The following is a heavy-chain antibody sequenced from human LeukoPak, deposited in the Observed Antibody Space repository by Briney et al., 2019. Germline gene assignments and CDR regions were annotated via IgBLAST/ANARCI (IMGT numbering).Heavy chain of an antibody. CDR1: GFTFSSYA. CDR3: AKLIVGAHDAFDI. Sequence: GGSLRLSCAASGFTFSSYAMSWVRQAPGKGLEWVSLISGHGGSTYYADSVKGRFTISRDNSENSLYLQMNSLRTEDTALYYCAKLIVGAHDAFDIWGQGTMVTVSS. V-gene: IGHV3-43*02. D-gene: IGHD1-26*01. J-gene: IGHJ3*02. CDR2: ISGHGGST.